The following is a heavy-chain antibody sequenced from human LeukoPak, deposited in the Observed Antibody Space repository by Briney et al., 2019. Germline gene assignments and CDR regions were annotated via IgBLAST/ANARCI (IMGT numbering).Heavy chain of an antibody. J-gene: IGHJ5*01. D-gene: IGHD3-16*01. V-gene: IGHV5-51*01. CDR2: IYPGDSHT. CDR3: ARLYTTLTRSTWGRFDS. CDR1: GYTFTNYW. Sequence: GESLKISCRASGYTFTNYWIAWVRQKPGKGLECMGIIYPGDSHTRYNPYFQGQVTISADKSISTAYLQWSSLEASDTAMYYCARLYTTLTRSTWGRFDSWGQGALVTVSS.